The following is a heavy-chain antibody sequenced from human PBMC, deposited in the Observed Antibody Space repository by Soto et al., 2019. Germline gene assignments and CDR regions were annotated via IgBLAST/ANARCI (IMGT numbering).Heavy chain of an antibody. D-gene: IGHD2-15*01. J-gene: IGHJ4*02. CDR1: GYTFTSYD. Sequence: QVQLVQSGAEVKKPGASVKVSCKASGYTFTSYDINWVRQATGQGLEWMGWMNPNSGNTGYAQKFQGRVTMTRNTSISTAYMELSSLRSEDTAVYYCARAEYCSGGSCPNGDFFDYWGQGTLVTVSS. CDR3: ARAEYCSGGSCPNGDFFDY. V-gene: IGHV1-8*01. CDR2: MNPNSGNT.